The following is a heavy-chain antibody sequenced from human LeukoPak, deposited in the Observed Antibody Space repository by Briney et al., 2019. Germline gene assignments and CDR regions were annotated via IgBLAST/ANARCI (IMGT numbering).Heavy chain of an antibody. J-gene: IGHJ4*02. V-gene: IGHV1-2*06. Sequence: ASVKVSCKASGYTFTGYYMHWVRQAPGQGLEWMGRINPNSGGTNYAQKFQGRVPMTRDTSISTAYMELSRLRSDDTAVYYCARGCSESIVVVVAATQWGDIDYWGQGTLVTVSS. D-gene: IGHD2-15*01. CDR2: INPNSGGT. CDR1: GYTFTGYY. CDR3: ARGCSESIVVVVAATQWGDIDY.